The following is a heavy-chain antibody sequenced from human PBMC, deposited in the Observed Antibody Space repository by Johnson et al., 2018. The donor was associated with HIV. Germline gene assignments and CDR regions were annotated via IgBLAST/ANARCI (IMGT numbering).Heavy chain of an antibody. V-gene: IGHV3-23*04. Sequence: VQLVESGGVVVQPGGSLRLSCAASGFTLSDYYMSWIRQAPGKGLEWVAVISHNGGDDVDTYYADSVEGRFTISRDNSKNTVWLQMNSLRAEDTALYYCAKETGTQSAFEIWGQGTAVTVSS. CDR3: AKETGTQSAFEI. J-gene: IGHJ3*02. CDR2: ISHNGGDDVDT. D-gene: IGHD3-10*01. CDR1: GFTLSDYY.